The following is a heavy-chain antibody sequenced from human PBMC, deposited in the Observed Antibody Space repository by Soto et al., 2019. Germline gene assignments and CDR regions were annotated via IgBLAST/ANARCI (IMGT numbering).Heavy chain of an antibody. J-gene: IGHJ4*02. D-gene: IGHD3-22*01. CDR1: GGSISSGGYS. CDR2: IYHSGST. CDR3: ARLREDYYDSSGYGRSFDY. V-gene: IGHV4-30-2*01. Sequence: SETLSLTCAVSGGSISSGGYSWSWIRQPPGKGLEWIGYIYHSGSTYYNPSPKSRVTISVDRSKNQFSLKLSSVTAADTAVYYCARLREDYYDSSGYGRSFDYWGQGTLVTVSS.